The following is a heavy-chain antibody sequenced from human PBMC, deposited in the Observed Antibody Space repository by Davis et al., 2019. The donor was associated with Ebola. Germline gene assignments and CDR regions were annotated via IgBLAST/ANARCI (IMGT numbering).Heavy chain of an antibody. CDR2: IYYTGSA. CDR1: GVSISTHY. CDR3: AERGGSV. D-gene: IGHD3-16*01. J-gene: IGHJ4*02. Sequence: PSETLSLTCTVSGVSISTHYWSWIRQPPGKRLEWIGSIYYTGSANYNSSLNSRVTKSVDTSKNQFSLKLSSVTAADTAMYYCAERGGSVWGQGTLVSVSS. V-gene: IGHV4-59*11.